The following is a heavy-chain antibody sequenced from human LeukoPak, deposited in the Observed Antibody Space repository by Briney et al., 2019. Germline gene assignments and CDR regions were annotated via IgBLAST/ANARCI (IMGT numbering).Heavy chain of an antibody. V-gene: IGHV3-30*02. CDR1: GFTFSNYG. Sequence: GGSLRLSCAASGFTFSNYGMHWVRQAPGKGLEGVAFIRYDGRNTYYPDSVKGRFTISRDNSKNTLYLQMSSLRAEDTAVYYCAKAVTPAASGHDYWGQGTLVTVSS. CDR2: IRYDGRNT. CDR3: AKAVTPAASGHDY. D-gene: IGHD2-2*01. J-gene: IGHJ4*02.